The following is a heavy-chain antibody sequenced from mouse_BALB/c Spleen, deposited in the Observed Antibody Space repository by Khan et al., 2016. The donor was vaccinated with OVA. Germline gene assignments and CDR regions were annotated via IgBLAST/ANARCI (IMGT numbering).Heavy chain of an antibody. CDR2: INPTSGYT. V-gene: IGHV1-7*01. CDR1: GYTFTTYW. CDR3: TRDRIDY. Sequence: QVQLKQSGAELAKPGASVKMSCKASGYTFTTYWMHWVKQRPGQGLEWIGYINPTSGYTDYNEKFKDRATLSADKSSSTAYMQRSSLTSEASAVYYCTRDRIDYWGQGTTLTVSS. J-gene: IGHJ2*01.